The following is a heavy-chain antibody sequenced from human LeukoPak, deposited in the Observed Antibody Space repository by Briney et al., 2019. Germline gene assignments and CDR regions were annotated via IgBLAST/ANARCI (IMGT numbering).Heavy chain of an antibody. D-gene: IGHD4-17*01. V-gene: IGHV3-48*04. CDR1: GFTFSSYS. J-gene: IGHJ2*01. Sequence: GGSLRLSCAASGFTFSSYSMNWVRQAPGKGLEWVSYISSSSSTIYYADSVKGRFTISRDNAKNSLYLQMNSLRAEDTAVYYCASGASTVTAKNWYFDLWGRGTLVTVSS. CDR2: ISSSSSTI. CDR3: ASGASTVTAKNWYFDL.